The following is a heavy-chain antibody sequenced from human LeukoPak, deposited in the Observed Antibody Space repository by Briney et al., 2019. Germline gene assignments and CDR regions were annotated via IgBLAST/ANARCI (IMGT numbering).Heavy chain of an antibody. CDR1: GFTSRSYG. D-gene: IGHD4-23*01. V-gene: IGHV3-30*02. CDR2: IRYDRSNK. Sequence: PGGSLRLSRAASGFTSRSYGMHSVRQAPGKGLGWGAFIRYDRSNKYSTDTLKGRFTISRENSTNTLYLHMSSVRDQATAVYSCGKEMGTVVTRDYFDYGGQGTLVTASS. J-gene: IGHJ4*02. CDR3: GKEMGTVVTRDYFDY.